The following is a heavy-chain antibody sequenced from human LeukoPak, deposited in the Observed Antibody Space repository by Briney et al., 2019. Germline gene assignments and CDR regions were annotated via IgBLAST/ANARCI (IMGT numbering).Heavy chain of an antibody. CDR1: GFTFSSYA. Sequence: GGSLRLSCAASGFTFSSYAMSWVRQAPGKGLEWVSVISVSGGSTYYADSVKGRFTISRDNSKNTLYLQMNSLRAEDTAVYYCAKLGEVGFSTGWSDYWGQGTLVTVSS. J-gene: IGHJ4*02. D-gene: IGHD6-19*01. V-gene: IGHV3-23*01. CDR2: ISVSGGST. CDR3: AKLGEVGFSTGWSDY.